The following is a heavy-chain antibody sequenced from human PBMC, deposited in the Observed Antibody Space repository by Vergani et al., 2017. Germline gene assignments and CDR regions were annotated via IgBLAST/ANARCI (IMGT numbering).Heavy chain of an antibody. CDR1: GYTFTSYA. Sequence: QVQLVQSGAEVKKPGASVKVSCKASGYTFTSYAMHWVRQAPGQRLEWIGWINTGNGNTKYSQKFQGRVTITRDTSASTAYMELSSLRSEDTAVYYCAREAVPLYNWFDPWGQGTLVTVSS. V-gene: IGHV1-3*04. D-gene: IGHD6-19*01. J-gene: IGHJ5*02. CDR3: AREAVPLYNWFDP. CDR2: INTGNGNT.